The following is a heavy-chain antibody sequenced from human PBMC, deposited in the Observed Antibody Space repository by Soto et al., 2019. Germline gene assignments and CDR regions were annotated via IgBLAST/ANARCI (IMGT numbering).Heavy chain of an antibody. J-gene: IGHJ4*02. V-gene: IGHV1-69*13. CDR3: AREKYYFVTAYRTYAFDY. CDR1: GDTFSNYA. Sequence: SVKVSCKASGDTFSNYAIIWVRQAPGQGLEWMGGIIPTFGTANYAQKFQGSVTITADESTSTAYMELSSLRSEDTAVYYCAREKYYFVTAYRTYAFDYGGEGTVLTVSS. D-gene: IGHD2-21*02. CDR2: IIPTFGTA.